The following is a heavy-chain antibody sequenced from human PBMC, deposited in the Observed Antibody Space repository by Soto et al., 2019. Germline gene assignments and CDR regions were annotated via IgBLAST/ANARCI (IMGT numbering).Heavy chain of an antibody. D-gene: IGHD3-9*01. J-gene: IGHJ3*02. Sequence: GGSLRLSCAASGLTVSSNYMSWVRQAPGKGLEWVSVIYSDGSTYYADSVKGRFTISRDNSKNTLYLQMNSLRAEDTAVYYCARAAEFYDILTSYYSYVFDIWGQGTTVTV. V-gene: IGHV3-66*01. CDR1: GLTVSSNY. CDR2: IYSDGST. CDR3: ARAAEFYDILTSYYSYVFDI.